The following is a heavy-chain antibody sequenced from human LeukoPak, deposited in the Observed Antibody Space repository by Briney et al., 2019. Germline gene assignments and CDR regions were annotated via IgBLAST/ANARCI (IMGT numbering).Heavy chain of an antibody. V-gene: IGHV3-11*03. Sequence: GGSLRLSCTASGFTFSDYYMSWIRQAPGKGLEWVSHISSSSSYTNYADSVKGRFSISRDNAKNSLYLQMNSLRAEDTAVYYCASQVVITNHIFYWGQGTLVTVSS. CDR2: ISSSSSYT. CDR1: GFTFSDYY. CDR3: ASQVVITNHIFY. J-gene: IGHJ4*02. D-gene: IGHD3-22*01.